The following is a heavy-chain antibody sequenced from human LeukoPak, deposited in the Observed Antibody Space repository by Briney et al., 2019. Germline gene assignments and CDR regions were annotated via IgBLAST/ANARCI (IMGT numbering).Heavy chain of an antibody. J-gene: IGHJ6*03. CDR3: ARLGGYYYDSSGYHGSYYYYMGV. CDR2: INHSGST. D-gene: IGHD3-22*01. Sequence: SETLSLTCAVYGGSFSGYYWSWIRQPPGKGLEWIGGINHSGSTNYNPSLKSRVTISVDTSKNQFSLKLSSVTAADTAVYYCARLGGYYYDSSGYHGSYYYYMGVWGQGTLVTVSS. CDR1: GGSFSGYY. V-gene: IGHV4-34*01.